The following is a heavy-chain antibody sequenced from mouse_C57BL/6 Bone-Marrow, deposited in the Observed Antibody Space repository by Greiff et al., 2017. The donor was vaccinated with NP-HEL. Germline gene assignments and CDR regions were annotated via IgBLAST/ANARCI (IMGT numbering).Heavy chain of an antibody. D-gene: IGHD2-5*01. V-gene: IGHV1-5*01. J-gene: IGHJ2*01. CDR2: IYPGNSDT. CDR3: TNPYYSNYRDY. CDR1: GYTFTSYW. Sequence: EVQLQQSGTVLARPGASVKMSCKTSGYTFTSYWMYWVKQRPGQGLEWIGAIYPGNSDTSYNQKFKGKAKLTAVTSASTAYMELSSLTNEDSAVYYCTNPYYSNYRDYWGQGTTLTVSS.